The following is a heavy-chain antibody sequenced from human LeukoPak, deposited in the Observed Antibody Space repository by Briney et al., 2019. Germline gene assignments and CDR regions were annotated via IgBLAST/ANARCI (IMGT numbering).Heavy chain of an antibody. V-gene: IGHV3-21*01. J-gene: IGHJ4*02. CDR3: ARGGYYDSSGYADY. CDR2: ISSNSRYI. Sequence: GGSLRLSCAASGFTFSTYTMNWVRQAPGKGLEWVSSISSNSRYIYYADSVKGRFTISRDNAKNSLYLQMNSLRAEDTAVYYCARGGYYDSSGYADYWGQGTLVTVSS. CDR1: GFTFSTYT. D-gene: IGHD3-22*01.